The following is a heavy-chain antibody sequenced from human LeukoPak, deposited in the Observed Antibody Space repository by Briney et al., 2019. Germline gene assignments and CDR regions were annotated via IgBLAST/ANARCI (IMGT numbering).Heavy chain of an antibody. Sequence: GGSLRLSCAASGFTFSSYWMSWVRQAPGKGLEWVANIKQDGSEKYYVDSVKGRFTISRDNAKNSLYLQMNGLRAEDTAVYYCAWGSSGCYYFDYWGQGTLVTVSS. J-gene: IGHJ4*02. CDR3: AWGSSGCYYFDY. D-gene: IGHD3-22*01. CDR1: GFTFSSYW. V-gene: IGHV3-7*01. CDR2: IKQDGSEK.